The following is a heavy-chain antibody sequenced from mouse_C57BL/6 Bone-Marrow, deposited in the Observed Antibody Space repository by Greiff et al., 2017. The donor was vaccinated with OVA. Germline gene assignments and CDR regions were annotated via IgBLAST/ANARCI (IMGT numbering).Heavy chain of an antibody. CDR2: ISGGGGNT. D-gene: IGHD1-1*01. CDR3: ARHEGNDYGSSPYFDV. CDR1: GFTFSSYT. J-gene: IGHJ1*03. Sequence: DVKLVESGGGLVKPGGSLKLSCAASGFTFSSYTMSWVRQTPEKRLEWVATISGGGGNTYYPDSVKGRFTISRDNAKNTLYLQMSSLRSEDTALYDGARHEGNDYGSSPYFDVWGTGTTVTVSS. V-gene: IGHV5-9*01.